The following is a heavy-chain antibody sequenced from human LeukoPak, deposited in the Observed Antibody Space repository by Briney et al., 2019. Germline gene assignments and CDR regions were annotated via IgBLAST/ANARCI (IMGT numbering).Heavy chain of an antibody. V-gene: IGHV3-7*05. CDR3: ARSVGSGYYFEY. CDR2: IKQDGSEK. Sequence: GGSLRLSCAASGFTFSGYWMTWVRQAPGKGLEWVANIKQDGSEKYYVDSVKGRFTISRDNAKNSLYLQMNSLRAEDTAVYYCARSVGSGYYFEYWGQGTLVTVSS. D-gene: IGHD3-10*01. J-gene: IGHJ4*02. CDR1: GFTFSGYW.